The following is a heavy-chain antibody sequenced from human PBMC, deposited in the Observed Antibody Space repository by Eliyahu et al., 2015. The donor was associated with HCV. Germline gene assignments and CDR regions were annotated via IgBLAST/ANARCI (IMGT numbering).Heavy chain of an antibody. J-gene: IGHJ4*02. CDR1: GFTFSSYS. Sequence: EVQLVESGGGLVKPGGSLRLSCAASGFTFSSYSMNWVRQAPGKGLEWVSSISSSSSYIYYADSVKGRFTISRDNAKNSLYLQMNSLRAEDTAVYYCAIFSPPRPGITGTTFDYWGQGTLVTVSS. CDR2: ISSSSSYI. V-gene: IGHV3-21*01. CDR3: AIFSPPRPGITGTTFDY. D-gene: IGHD1-7*01.